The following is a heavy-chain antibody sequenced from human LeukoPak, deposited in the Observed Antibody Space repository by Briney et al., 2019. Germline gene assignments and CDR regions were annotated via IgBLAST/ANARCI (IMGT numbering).Heavy chain of an antibody. V-gene: IGHV3-21*01. Sequence: PGGSLRLSCAASGFTFSSYSMNWVRQAPGKGLECVSSISSSSSYIYYADSVKGRFTISRDNAKNSLYLQMNSLRAEDTAVYYCAELGITMIGGVWGKGTTVTISS. CDR2: ISSSSSYI. CDR1: GFTFSSYS. CDR3: AELGITMIGGV. J-gene: IGHJ6*04. D-gene: IGHD3-10*02.